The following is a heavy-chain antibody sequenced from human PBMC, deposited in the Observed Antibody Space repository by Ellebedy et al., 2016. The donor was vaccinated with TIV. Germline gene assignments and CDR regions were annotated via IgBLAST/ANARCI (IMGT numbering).Heavy chain of an antibody. Sequence: PGGSLRLSCAGSGFTFSSYSMNWVRHAPGKGLEWVSYISSTGTTIYYADFVKGRFTISRDNAKISLYLQMNSLKAEDTAGYCCANGAYDIWGQGTMVTVSS. V-gene: IGHV3-48*04. CDR1: GFTFSSYS. D-gene: IGHD5-24*01. CDR3: ANGAYDI. CDR2: ISSTGTTI. J-gene: IGHJ3*02.